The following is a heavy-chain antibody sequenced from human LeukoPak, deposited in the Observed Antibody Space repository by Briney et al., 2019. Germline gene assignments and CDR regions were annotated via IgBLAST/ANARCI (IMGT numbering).Heavy chain of an antibody. Sequence: GGSLRLSCAASEFTFVRYAMNWVRQAPGKGLEWVSYISSSFKIGYADSVKGRFTISRGNSKNSLYLQMDSLRVEDTAVYYCVRDPSYGSSWYYYMDVWGKGTTVTVSS. J-gene: IGHJ6*03. CDR2: ISSSFKI. V-gene: IGHV3-21*05. CDR3: VRDPSYGSSWYYYMDV. CDR1: EFTFVRYA. D-gene: IGHD6-13*01.